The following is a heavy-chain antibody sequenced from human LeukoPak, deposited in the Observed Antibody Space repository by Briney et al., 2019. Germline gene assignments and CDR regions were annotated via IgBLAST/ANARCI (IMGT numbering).Heavy chain of an antibody. D-gene: IGHD5-12*01. V-gene: IGHV4-59*08. CDR3: ARQGYSAYEILDY. CDR2: IYYSGST. CDR1: GGSISSYY. J-gene: IGHJ4*02. Sequence: SSETLSLTCTVSGGSISSYYWSWIRQPPGKGLEWIGYIYYSGSTNYSPSLKSRVTISVDTSENQFSLKLSSVTAADTAVYYCARQGYSAYEILDYWGQGTLVTVSS.